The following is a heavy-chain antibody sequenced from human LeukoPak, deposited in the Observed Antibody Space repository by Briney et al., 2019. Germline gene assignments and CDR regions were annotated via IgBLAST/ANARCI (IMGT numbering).Heavy chain of an antibody. CDR2: VNHSGST. Sequence: SETLSLTCAVYGGSFSGYYWSWIRQPPGKGLEWIGEVNHSGSTNYNPSLKSRVTISVDTSKNQFSLKLSSVTAADTAVYYCARAPRRSWYTYWGQGTLVTVS. CDR3: ARAPRRSWYTY. J-gene: IGHJ4*02. D-gene: IGHD6-13*01. V-gene: IGHV4-34*01. CDR1: GGSFSGYY.